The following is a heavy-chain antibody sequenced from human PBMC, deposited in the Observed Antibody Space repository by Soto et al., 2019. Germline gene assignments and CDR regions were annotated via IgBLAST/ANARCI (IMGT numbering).Heavy chain of an antibody. CDR1: GGTFSSYA. CDR3: AKERRTKYCSSTSCYPLGY. Sequence: QVQLVQSGAEVKKPGSSVKVSCKASGGTFSSYAITWVRQAPGQGLEWMGGIIPTFGTANYAQKFQGRVTINADESTSTAYMELSSLRSEDTAVYYCAKERRTKYCSSTSCYPLGYWGQGTLVTVSS. V-gene: IGHV1-69*01. CDR2: IIPTFGTA. J-gene: IGHJ4*02. D-gene: IGHD2-2*01.